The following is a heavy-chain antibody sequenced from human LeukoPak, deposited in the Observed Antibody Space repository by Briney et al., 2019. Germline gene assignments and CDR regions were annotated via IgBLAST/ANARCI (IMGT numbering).Heavy chain of an antibody. J-gene: IGHJ4*02. CDR2: IKSKTDGGTT. Sequence: PGGSLRLSCAASGFTFSNAWMSWVRQAPGKGLEWVGRIKSKTDGGTTDYAAPVKGRFTISRDDSKNTLYLQMNSLKTEDTAVYYCTTTQLYCSSTSCCYYFDYWGQGTLVTVSS. CDR1: GFTFSNAW. CDR3: TTTQLYCSSTSCCYYFDY. V-gene: IGHV3-15*01. D-gene: IGHD2-2*01.